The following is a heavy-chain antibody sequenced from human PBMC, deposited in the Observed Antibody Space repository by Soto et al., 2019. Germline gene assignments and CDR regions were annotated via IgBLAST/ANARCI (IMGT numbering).Heavy chain of an antibody. V-gene: IGHV4-31*03. CDR1: GGSISSGGYY. J-gene: IGHJ6*02. CDR3: ARDGWPGYGMDV. Sequence: SETLSLTCTVSGGSISSGGYYWSWIRQHPGKGLEWIGYIYYSGSTYYNPSLKSRVTISVDTSKNQFSLKLSSVTAADTAVYYCARDGWPGYGMDVWGQGTTVTVS. D-gene: IGHD2-2*03. CDR2: IYYSGST.